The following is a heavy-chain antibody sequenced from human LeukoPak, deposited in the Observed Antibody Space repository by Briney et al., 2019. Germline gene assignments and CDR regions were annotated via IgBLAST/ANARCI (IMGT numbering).Heavy chain of an antibody. CDR1: GYTFTSYD. J-gene: IGHJ4*02. V-gene: IGHV1-8*01. CDR2: MNPNSGNT. CDR3: ARGRYSSSWRNDY. Sequence: ASVKVSCKASGYTFTSYDINWVRQAAGQGLAWVGWMNPNSGNTGYAQKFQGRVTMTRNTSISTAYMELSSLRSEDTAVYYCARGRYSSSWRNDYWGQGTLVTVSS. D-gene: IGHD6-13*01.